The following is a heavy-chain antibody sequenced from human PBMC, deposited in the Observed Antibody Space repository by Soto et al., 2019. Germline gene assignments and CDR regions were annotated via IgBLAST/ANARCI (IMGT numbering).Heavy chain of an antibody. J-gene: IGHJ6*03. CDR3: ARGPRLKCLRHRRGDYYYCICV. Sequence: QVQLVQSGAEVKKPGASVKVSCKASGYTFTSYDISWVRQAPGQGLEWMGWMNPNNGKTGYAQRFQGRVTMTRNTAISTAEMELSRLRSEDTALYYWARGPRLKCLRHRRGDYYYCICVRGKGTTVTVFS. CDR2: MNPNNGKT. V-gene: IGHV1-8*01. CDR1: GYTFTSYD. D-gene: IGHD5-12*01.